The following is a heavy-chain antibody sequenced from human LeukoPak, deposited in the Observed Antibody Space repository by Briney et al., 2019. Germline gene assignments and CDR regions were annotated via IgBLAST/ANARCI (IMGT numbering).Heavy chain of an antibody. CDR1: GGSVSNYY. CDR2: IYYSGHT. J-gene: IGHJ6*02. Sequence: SETLSLTCTVSGGSVSNYYWSWIRQPPGKGLEWIGYIYYSGHTTYNPSLKSRVTISVDTSKNQFSLKLSSVTAADTAVYYCARDFRRIFGVVTGWDHNYYYGMDVWGQGTTVTVSS. D-gene: IGHD3-3*01. V-gene: IGHV4-59*02. CDR3: ARDFRRIFGVVTGWDHNYYYGMDV.